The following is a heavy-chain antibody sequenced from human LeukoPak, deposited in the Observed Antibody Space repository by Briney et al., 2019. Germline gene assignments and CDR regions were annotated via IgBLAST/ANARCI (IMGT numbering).Heavy chain of an antibody. J-gene: IGHJ4*02. V-gene: IGHV3-21*01. CDR1: GFTFSSYS. CDR2: ISSSSSYI. D-gene: IGHD3-10*02. Sequence: GGSLRLSCAASGFTFSSYSMNWVRQAPGKGLEWVSSISSSSSYIYYADSVKGRFTISRDNAKNSLYLQMNSLRAEDTAVYYCARDLTIYGRGYYFDYWGQGTLVTVSS. CDR3: ARDLTIYGRGYYFDY.